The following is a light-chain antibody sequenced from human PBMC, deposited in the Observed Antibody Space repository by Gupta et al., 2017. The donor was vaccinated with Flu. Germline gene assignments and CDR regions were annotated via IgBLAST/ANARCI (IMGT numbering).Light chain of an antibody. CDR3: EHGSNWPPAVT. Sequence: ELLLTQSPDTLSFSPGERATLSCRASQNLANDICWFQQKPGQPPRLLVFDSFSRAAGVPARFSGSGYGTEFTLTISSLEPEDFAIYYCEHGSNWPPAVTFGPGTRVDVK. CDR1: QNLAND. V-gene: IGKV3-11*01. CDR2: DSF. J-gene: IGKJ3*01.